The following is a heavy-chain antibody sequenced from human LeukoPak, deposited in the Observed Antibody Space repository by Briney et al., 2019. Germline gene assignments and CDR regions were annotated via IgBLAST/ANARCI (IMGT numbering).Heavy chain of an antibody. CDR3: AKGYYDSSGYPFDY. V-gene: IGHV3-23*01. CDR2: ISGSGGST. D-gene: IGHD3-22*01. J-gene: IGHJ4*02. CDR1: RFTFDDYG. Sequence: GGSLRLSCAASRFTFDDYGMSWVRQAPGKGLEWVSAISGSGGSTYYADSVKGRFTITRDNSKNTLYLQMNSLRAEDTAVYYCAKGYYDSSGYPFDYWGQGTLVTVSS.